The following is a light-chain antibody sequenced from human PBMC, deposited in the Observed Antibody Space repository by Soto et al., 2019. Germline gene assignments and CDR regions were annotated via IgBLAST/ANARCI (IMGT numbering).Light chain of an antibody. CDR2: GNS. V-gene: IGLV1-40*01. J-gene: IGLJ1*01. CDR1: SSNIGAGYD. Sequence: QSVLTQPPSVSGAPGQRVTISCTGSSSNIGAGYDVHWYQQLPGTAPKLLIYGNSNRPSGVPDRFSGSKSGTSASLAITGLQAEDEADYCCQSYGSSLSVYVFGTGTKLTVL. CDR3: QSYGSSLSVYV.